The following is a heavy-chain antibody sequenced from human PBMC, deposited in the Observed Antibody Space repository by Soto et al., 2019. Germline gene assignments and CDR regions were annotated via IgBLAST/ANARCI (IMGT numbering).Heavy chain of an antibody. Sequence: PSETLSLTCTVSGGSISSSSYYWGWIRQPPGKGLEWIGSIYYSGSTYYNPSLKSRVTISVDTSKNQFSLKLSSVTAADTAVYYCATSYNWNVGYWGQGTLVTVSS. V-gene: IGHV4-39*01. D-gene: IGHD1-1*01. CDR2: IYYSGST. J-gene: IGHJ4*02. CDR3: ATSYNWNVGY. CDR1: GGSISSSSYY.